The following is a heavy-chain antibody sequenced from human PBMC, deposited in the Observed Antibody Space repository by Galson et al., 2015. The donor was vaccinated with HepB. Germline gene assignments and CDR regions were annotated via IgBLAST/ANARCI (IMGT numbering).Heavy chain of an antibody. D-gene: IGHD2-2*01. J-gene: IGHJ6*03. CDR1: GYTFTGYY. CDR3: ARDWTVVVPAASYYYYYMDV. V-gene: IGHV1-2*02. Sequence: SVKVSCKASGYTFTGYYMHWVRQAPGQGLEWMGWINPNSGGTNYAQKFQGRVTMTRDTSISTAYMELSRLRSDGTAVYYCARDWTVVVPAASYYYYYMDVWGKGTTVTVSS. CDR2: INPNSGGT.